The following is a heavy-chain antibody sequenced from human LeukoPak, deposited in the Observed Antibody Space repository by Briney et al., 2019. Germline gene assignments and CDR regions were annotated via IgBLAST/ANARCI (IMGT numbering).Heavy chain of an antibody. CDR1: GGSFSGYY. CDR2: INHSGST. J-gene: IGHJ6*03. D-gene: IGHD2-2*01. V-gene: IGHV4-34*01. CDR3: ARGFEYCSSTSCHLTYYMDV. Sequence: PSETLSLTCAVYGGSFSGYYWSWIRQPPGKGLEWIGEINHSGSTNYNPSLKSRVTISVDTSKNQSSLKLSSVTAADTAVYYRARGFEYCSSTSCHLTYYMDVWGKGTTVTVSS.